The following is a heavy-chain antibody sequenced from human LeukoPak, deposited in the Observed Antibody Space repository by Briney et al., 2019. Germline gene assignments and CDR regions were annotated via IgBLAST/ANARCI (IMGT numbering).Heavy chain of an antibody. Sequence: PSETLSLTCAVSGGSISSSGYSWSWIRQPPGKGLEWIGSIYYSGSTYYNPSLKSRVTISVDTSKNQFSLKLSSVTAADTAVYYCATAFGGSYGGWGQGTLVTVSS. CDR3: ATAFGGSYGG. CDR1: GGSISSSGYS. D-gene: IGHD1-26*01. CDR2: IYYSGST. J-gene: IGHJ4*02. V-gene: IGHV4-39*01.